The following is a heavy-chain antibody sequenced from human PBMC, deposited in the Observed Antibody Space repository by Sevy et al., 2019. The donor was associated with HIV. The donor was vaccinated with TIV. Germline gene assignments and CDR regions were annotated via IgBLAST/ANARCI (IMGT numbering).Heavy chain of an antibody. V-gene: IGHV3-30-3*01. J-gene: IGHJ1*01. CDR2: ISYDGSNK. Sequence: GGSLRLSCAASGFTFSSYVMHWVRQAPGKGLEWVTFISYDGSNKYYADSVKGRFTISGDNSKNTLYLQMNSLRVEDTAVYYCATNSSSCPFEHWGQGTLVTVSS. CDR3: ATNSSSCPFEH. CDR1: GFTFSSYV. D-gene: IGHD2-2*01.